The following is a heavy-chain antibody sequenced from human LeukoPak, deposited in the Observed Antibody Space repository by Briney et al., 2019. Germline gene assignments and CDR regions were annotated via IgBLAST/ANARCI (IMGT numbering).Heavy chain of an antibody. Sequence: PSETLSLTCAVSGGSISSYYWSWIRQPQGKGLEWIGYIHYSGTTYYNPSLKSRVAISVDTSKNQFSLKLSSVTAADTAVYYCARTGTVVVPAAIWGQGTLVTVSS. D-gene: IGHD2-2*02. V-gene: IGHV4-59*12. CDR3: ARTGTVVVPAAI. J-gene: IGHJ4*02. CDR1: GGSISSYY. CDR2: IHYSGTT.